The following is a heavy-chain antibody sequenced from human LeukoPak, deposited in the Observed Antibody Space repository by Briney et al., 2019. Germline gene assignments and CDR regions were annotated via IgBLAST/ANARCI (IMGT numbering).Heavy chain of an antibody. CDR2: RWYDGSNK. D-gene: IGHD3-10*01. V-gene: IGHV3-33*01. CDR3: ARDRSGSYYHYYFDY. CDR1: GFTFSSYG. Sequence: GGSLTLSCAATGFTFSSYGMHWLRQARGKGLDGVAVRWYDGSNKYYADCVKGRFTISRDNSNNTLYLQMNSLRAEDTAVYYCARDRSGSYYHYYFDYWGQGTLVTVSS. J-gene: IGHJ4*02.